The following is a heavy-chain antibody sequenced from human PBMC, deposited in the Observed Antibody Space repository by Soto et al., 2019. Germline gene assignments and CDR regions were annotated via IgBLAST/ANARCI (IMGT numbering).Heavy chain of an antibody. J-gene: IGHJ5*02. Sequence: SETLSLTCTVSGGSISRYYWSWIRQPPGKGLEWIGEINHSGSTNYNPSLKSRVTISVDTSKNQFSLKLSSVTAADTAVYYCARELRSLEWRDHTSNWFDPWGQGTLVTVSS. CDR1: GGSISRYY. CDR3: ARELRSLEWRDHTSNWFDP. CDR2: INHSGST. V-gene: IGHV4-34*01. D-gene: IGHD3-3*01.